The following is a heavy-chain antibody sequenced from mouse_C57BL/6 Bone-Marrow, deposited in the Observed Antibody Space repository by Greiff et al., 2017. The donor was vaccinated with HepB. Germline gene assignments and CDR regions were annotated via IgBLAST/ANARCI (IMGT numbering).Heavy chain of an antibody. Sequence: EVNVVESEGGLVQPGSSMKLSCTASGFTFSDYYMAWVRQVPEKGLEWVANINYDGSSTYYLDSLKSRFIISRDNAKNILYLQMSSLKSEDTATYYSVRGDYGSSYPYFDYWGEGATLTDSS. V-gene: IGHV5-16*01. CDR2: INYDGSST. D-gene: IGHD1-1*01. CDR1: GFTFSDYY. CDR3: VRGDYGSSYPYFDY. J-gene: IGHJ2*01.